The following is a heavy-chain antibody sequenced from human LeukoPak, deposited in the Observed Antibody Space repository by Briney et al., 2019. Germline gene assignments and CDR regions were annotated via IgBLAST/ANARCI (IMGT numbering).Heavy chain of an antibody. V-gene: IGHV1-69*05. Sequence: ASVKVSCKASAGTFSSYAISWVRQAPGQGLEWMGRIVPIFGTANYAQKFQGRVTITTDESTSTAYMELSSLRSEDTAVYYCARAGYSSSWFDYWGQGTLVTVSS. D-gene: IGHD6-13*01. CDR1: AGTFSSYA. CDR2: IVPIFGTA. J-gene: IGHJ4*02. CDR3: ARAGYSSSWFDY.